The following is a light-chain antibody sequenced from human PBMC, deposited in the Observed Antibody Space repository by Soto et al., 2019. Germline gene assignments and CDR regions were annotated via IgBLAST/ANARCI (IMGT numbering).Light chain of an antibody. Sequence: DIVLAQSPGTLPSSPGERATLSWRASQSVTNSFLAWYQQKTGQAPRLLIYGASRRATGIPDRFTGSGSGTDFNLTISRLETEEFAVYDCQQYVSSPWAFGQGTKVDIK. V-gene: IGKV3-20*01. CDR2: GAS. J-gene: IGKJ1*01. CDR3: QQYVSSPWA. CDR1: QSVTNSF.